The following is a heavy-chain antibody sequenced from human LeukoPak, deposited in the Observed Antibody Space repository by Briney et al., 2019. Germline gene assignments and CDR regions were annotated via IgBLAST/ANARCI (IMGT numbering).Heavy chain of an antibody. CDR1: GGTFSSYA. J-gene: IGHJ4*02. CDR3: ARDSAKGVAH. CDR2: NIPIFGTA. Sequence: ASVKVSCKASGGTFSSYAISWVRQAPGQGLEWMGGNIPIFGTANYAQKFQGRVTITADKSTSTAYMELSSLRSEDTAVYYCARDSAKGVAHWGQGTLVTVSS. D-gene: IGHD2-15*01. V-gene: IGHV1-69*06.